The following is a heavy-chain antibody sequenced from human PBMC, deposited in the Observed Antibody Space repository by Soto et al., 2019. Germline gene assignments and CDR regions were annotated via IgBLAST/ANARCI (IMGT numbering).Heavy chain of an antibody. D-gene: IGHD6-13*01. J-gene: IGHJ6*02. V-gene: IGHV3-7*01. CDR1: GFTFSSYW. CDR2: IKQDGSEE. CDR3: ARIAASGRGWDV. Sequence: EVQLVESGGGLVQPGGSLRLSCVDSGFTFSSYWMSWVRQAPVKGLEWVGNIKQDGSEENYVDSVKGRFTISRDNAKNSIYLQMNSLRAEATAVYYCARIAASGRGWDVWGQGTTVVVSS.